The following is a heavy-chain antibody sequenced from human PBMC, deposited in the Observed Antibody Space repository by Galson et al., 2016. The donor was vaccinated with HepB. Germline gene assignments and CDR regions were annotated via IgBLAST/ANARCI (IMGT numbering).Heavy chain of an antibody. D-gene: IGHD2-15*01. CDR2: ISPSGDTI. J-gene: IGHJ3*02. CDR3: AKDYIGTLPEALDN. Sequence: SLRLSCAASGFTFSSHAMAWVRQAPGKGLEWVTGISPSGDTISYADSVKGRFTISRDNAKNTLHLQMNSLRAEDTALYYCAKDYIGTLPEALDNWGQGTMVTVSS. CDR1: GFTFSSHA. V-gene: IGHV3-23*01.